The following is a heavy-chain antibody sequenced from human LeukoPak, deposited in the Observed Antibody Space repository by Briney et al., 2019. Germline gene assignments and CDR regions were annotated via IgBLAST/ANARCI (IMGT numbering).Heavy chain of an antibody. D-gene: IGHD6-6*01. V-gene: IGHV4-34*01. CDR2: INHSGST. CDR1: GGSFSGYY. Sequence: SETLSLTCAVYGGSFSGYYWSWIRQPPGKGLEWIGEINHSGSTNYNPSLKSRVTISVDTSKNQFSLKLSSVTAADTAVYYCARVFGGSSSSFSYYFDYWGQGTLVTVSS. CDR3: ARVFGGSSSSFSYYFDY. J-gene: IGHJ4*02.